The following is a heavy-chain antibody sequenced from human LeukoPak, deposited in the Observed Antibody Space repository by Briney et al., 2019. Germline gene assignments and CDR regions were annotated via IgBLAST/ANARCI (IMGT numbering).Heavy chain of an antibody. CDR2: ISGSGSDT. D-gene: IGHD1-1*01. V-gene: IGHV3-23*01. CDR3: AKAGGSWNDEFDY. CDR1: GFTLNTYA. Sequence: GGSLRLSCAASGFTLNTYAMNWVCQAPGKGLQCVSTISGSGSDTYYTDSVKGRFTISRDSSKNTLYLQMNSLRAEDSAVYYCAKAGGSWNDEFDYWGQGTLVTVSS. J-gene: IGHJ4*02.